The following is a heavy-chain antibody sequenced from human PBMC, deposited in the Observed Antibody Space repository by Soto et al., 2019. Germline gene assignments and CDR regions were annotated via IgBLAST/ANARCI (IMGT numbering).Heavy chain of an antibody. Sequence: ASVKVSCKASGYTFTSYDINWVRQATGQGLEWMGWMNPNSGNTGYAQKFQGRVTMTRNTSISTAYMELSSLRSEDTVVYYCARGYCSSTSCYTISHYYYGMDVWGQGTTVTVSS. CDR2: MNPNSGNT. D-gene: IGHD2-2*02. CDR1: GYTFTSYD. CDR3: ARGYCSSTSCYTISHYYYGMDV. V-gene: IGHV1-8*01. J-gene: IGHJ6*02.